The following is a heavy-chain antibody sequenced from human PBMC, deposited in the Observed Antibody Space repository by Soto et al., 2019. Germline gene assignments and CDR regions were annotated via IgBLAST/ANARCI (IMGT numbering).Heavy chain of an antibody. V-gene: IGHV5-10-1*01. CDR3: ATQGLTTYYFGY. CDR2: IDLSESYT. J-gene: IGHJ4*02. CDR1: GYSFASQW. Sequence: PGESLKISCKVSGYSFASQWISWVRQVPGKGQEWMGRIDLSESYTTYNPSVQGHVTFSADKSITTAYLQWRSLEASDTATYYCATQGLTTYYFGYWGQGTLVTVSS.